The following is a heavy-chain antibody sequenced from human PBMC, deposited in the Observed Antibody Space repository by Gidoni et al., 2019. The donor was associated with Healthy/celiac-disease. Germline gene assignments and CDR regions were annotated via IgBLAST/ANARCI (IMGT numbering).Heavy chain of an antibody. Sequence: EVQLVESGGGLVKPGGSLRLSCAASGFTFSNAWMSWVRQAPGKGLEWVGRIKSKTDGGTTDYAAPVKGRFTISRDDSKNTLYLQMNSLKTEDTAVYYCTTAPVIVVVPAATSMDVWGQGTTVTVSS. D-gene: IGHD2-2*01. CDR1: GFTFSNAW. V-gene: IGHV3-15*01. J-gene: IGHJ6*02. CDR2: IKSKTDGGTT. CDR3: TTAPVIVVVPAATSMDV.